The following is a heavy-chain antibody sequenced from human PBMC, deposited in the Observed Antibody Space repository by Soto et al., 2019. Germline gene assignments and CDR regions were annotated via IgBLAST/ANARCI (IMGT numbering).Heavy chain of an antibody. Sequence: EVRLLESGGGLVQPGGSLRLSCAASGFTFSSYAMSWVRQAPGKGLEWVSAISGSGGSTYYADSVKGRYTISRDNSKNTLFLRMNSLRAEDTAVYYCVKREARGSGSPYWGQGTLVTVSS. CDR2: ISGSGGST. V-gene: IGHV3-23*01. CDR3: VKREARGSGSPY. CDR1: GFTFSSYA. J-gene: IGHJ4*02. D-gene: IGHD3-10*01.